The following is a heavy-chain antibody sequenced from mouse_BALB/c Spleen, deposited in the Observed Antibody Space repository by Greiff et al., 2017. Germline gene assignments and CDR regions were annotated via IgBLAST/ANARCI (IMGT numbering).Heavy chain of an antibody. V-gene: IGHV14-3*02. CDR1: GFNIKDTY. CDR2: IDPANGNT. Sequence: EVKLMESGAELVKPGASVKLSCTASGFNIKDTYMHWVKQRPEQGLEWIGRIDPANGNTKYDPKFQGKATITADTSSNTAYLQLSSLTSEDTAVYYCARERDGYGAMDYWGQGTSVTVSS. D-gene: IGHD1-2*01. J-gene: IGHJ4*01. CDR3: ARERDGYGAMDY.